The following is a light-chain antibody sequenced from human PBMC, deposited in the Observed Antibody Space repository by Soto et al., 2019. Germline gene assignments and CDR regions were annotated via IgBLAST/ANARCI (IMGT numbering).Light chain of an antibody. CDR1: QSVRNSY. CDR3: QQYGSAPNT. J-gene: IGKJ2*01. Sequence: EIVLTQSPGTLSLSPGERVTLSCRASQSVRNSYLAWYQQKPGQAPRLLIYGASSRATGIPDRFSGSESGTDFTLTINRLEPEDFAVYYCQQYGSAPNTFGWGTKLEIK. V-gene: IGKV3-20*01. CDR2: GAS.